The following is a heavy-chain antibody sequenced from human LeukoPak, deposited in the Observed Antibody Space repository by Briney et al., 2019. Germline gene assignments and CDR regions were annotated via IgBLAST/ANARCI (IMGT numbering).Heavy chain of an antibody. CDR2: IKSDGSST. V-gene: IGHV3-74*01. J-gene: IGHJ6*02. Sequence: GGSLRLSCAASGFTFSNYWMHWVRQAPGEALMWVSRIKSDGSSTTYADSVKGRFTISRDNAKNTLYLQMNSLRAEDTAVYYCSRDSLSSCGGDCYSGLDVWGQGTTVTVSS. CDR1: GFTFSNYW. D-gene: IGHD2-21*02. CDR3: SRDSLSSCGGDCYSGLDV.